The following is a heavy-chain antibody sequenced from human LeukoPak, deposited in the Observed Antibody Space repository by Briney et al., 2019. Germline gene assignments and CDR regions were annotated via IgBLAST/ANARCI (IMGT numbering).Heavy chain of an antibody. Sequence: GGSLRLSCAASGFTFSSYGMHWVRQAPGKGLEWVAFIRYDGCNKYYADSVKGRFTISRDNSKNTLYLQMNSLRAEDTAVYYCARDPDSSSWYNAFDIWGQGTMVTVSS. V-gene: IGHV3-30*02. J-gene: IGHJ3*02. CDR2: IRYDGCNK. CDR1: GFTFSSYG. D-gene: IGHD6-13*01. CDR3: ARDPDSSSWYNAFDI.